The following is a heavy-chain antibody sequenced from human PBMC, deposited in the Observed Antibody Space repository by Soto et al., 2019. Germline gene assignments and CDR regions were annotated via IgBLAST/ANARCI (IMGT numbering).Heavy chain of an antibody. V-gene: IGHV4-39*01. CDR1: GGSISSSSYY. J-gene: IGHJ4*02. D-gene: IGHD3-10*01. Sequence: SETLSLTCTVSGGSISSSSYYWGWIRQPPGKGLEWIGSIYYSGSTYYNPSLKSRVTISVDTSKNQFSLKLSSVTAADTALYYCARRVGYYGSEYYFDYWGQGTLVTVSS. CDR3: ARRVGYYGSEYYFDY. CDR2: IYYSGST.